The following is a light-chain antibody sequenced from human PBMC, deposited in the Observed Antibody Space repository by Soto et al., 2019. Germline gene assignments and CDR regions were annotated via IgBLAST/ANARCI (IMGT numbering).Light chain of an antibody. CDR3: SSYTSSSTV. Sequence: QSALTQPASVSGSPGQSITISCIGTSSDVGAYNYVSWYQQHPGKAPKLMIYDVSNRPSGVSNRFSGSKSGNTASLTISGLQVEDEADYYCSSYTSSSTVFGGGTKLTVL. V-gene: IGLV2-14*03. CDR2: DVS. J-gene: IGLJ2*01. CDR1: SSDVGAYNY.